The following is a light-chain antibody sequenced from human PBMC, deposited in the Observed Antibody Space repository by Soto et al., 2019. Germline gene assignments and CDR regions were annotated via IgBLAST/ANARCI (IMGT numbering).Light chain of an antibody. CDR1: QGISSY. J-gene: IGKJ4*01. CDR3: QQLNAYPLT. V-gene: IGKV1-9*01. CDR2: AAS. Sequence: IQLTQSPSSLSASVGDRVTITYRASQGISSYLAWYQQKPGKAPKLLIYAASTLQSGVPARFSGSGSGTEFTLTISSLQSEDFATYYCQQLNAYPLTFGGGTKVDIK.